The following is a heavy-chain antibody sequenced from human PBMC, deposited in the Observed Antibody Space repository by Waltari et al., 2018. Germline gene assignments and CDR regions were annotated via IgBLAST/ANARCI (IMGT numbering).Heavy chain of an antibody. CDR3: ARGSYRGGYHSVALL. V-gene: IGHV1-18*01. CDR2: IGGYNDNT. Sequence: QVHLVQSGGEVKNPGASVKVSCKASGYTFSSYGISWVGQAPGQGLEWMGRIGGYNDNTDYAQKFQGRLTMTRDTSASTDYMELRSLTSDDTAVYYCARGSYRGGYHSVALLWGQGTLVTVSS. CDR1: GYTFSSYG. J-gene: IGHJ4*02. D-gene: IGHD6-19*01.